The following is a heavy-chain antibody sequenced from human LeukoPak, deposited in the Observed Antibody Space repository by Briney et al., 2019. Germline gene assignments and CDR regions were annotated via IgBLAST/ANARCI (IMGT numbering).Heavy chain of an antibody. D-gene: IGHD3-10*01. CDR3: ARGAVEELTIDY. CDR1: GGSISSYY. Sequence: SETLSLTCTVSGGSISSYYWSWIRQPPGKGLEWIGYIYYSGSTNYNPSLKSRVTISVDTSKNQFSLKLSSVTAADTAVYYCARGAVEELTIDYWGQGTLVTVSS. J-gene: IGHJ4*02. CDR2: IYYSGST. V-gene: IGHV4-59*08.